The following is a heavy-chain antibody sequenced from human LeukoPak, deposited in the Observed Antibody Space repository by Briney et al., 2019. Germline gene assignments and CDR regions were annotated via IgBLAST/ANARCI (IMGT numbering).Heavy chain of an antibody. V-gene: IGHV1-3*01. D-gene: IGHD4-23*01. J-gene: IGHJ4*02. CDR3: ARRTPDYGGYFDY. CDR2: INCATGKT. Sequence: ASVKLSCKASGYTFTGHALHWVRQTPGEGLEWMAWINCATGKTEYSQNFEARVTVTRDTSASTVYMELSGLRSEDTAVYYCARRTPDYGGYFDYWGQGTLVTVSS. CDR1: GYTFTGHA.